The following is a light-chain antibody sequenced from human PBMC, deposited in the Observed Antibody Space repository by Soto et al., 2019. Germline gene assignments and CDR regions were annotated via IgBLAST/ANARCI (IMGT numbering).Light chain of an antibody. V-gene: IGKV1-5*01. Sequence: IQMTQSPSTLSASVGDRVTITCRASHHIDAWLAWYQQKPGKAPKLLIYDASTLKSGVPARFSGSGSGTEFTLTISSLQPDDFATYYCQQYNTYSTFGQGTRLEIK. CDR1: HHIDAW. CDR3: QQYNTYST. J-gene: IGKJ5*01. CDR2: DAS.